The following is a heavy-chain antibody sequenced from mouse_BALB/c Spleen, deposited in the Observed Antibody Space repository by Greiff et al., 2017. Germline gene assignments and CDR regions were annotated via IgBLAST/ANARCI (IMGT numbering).Heavy chain of an antibody. J-gene: IGHJ1*01. V-gene: IGHV5-6-5*01. Sequence: DVHLVESGGGLVKPGGSLKLSCAASGFTFSSYAMSWVRQTPEKRLEWVASISSGGSTYYPDSVKGRFTISRDNPKNTLFLQMTSLRSEDTAMYYCARWDDYDWYFDVWGAGTTVTVSS. CDR1: GFTFSSYA. CDR2: ISSGGST. CDR3: ARWDDYDWYFDV. D-gene: IGHD2-4*01.